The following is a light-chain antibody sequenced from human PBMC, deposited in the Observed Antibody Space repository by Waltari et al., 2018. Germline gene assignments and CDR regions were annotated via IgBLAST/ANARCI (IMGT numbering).Light chain of an antibody. CDR2: GAS. J-gene: IGKJ1*01. CDR3: QQYNIWPRT. Sequence: EMVMTKSPATLSLSQGERATLSCRASKSVSSNLAWYQHKPGQAPRLLIHGASTRATAIPARFSGSGSGTEFTLTISSLQSEDFAVYYCQQYNIWPRTFGQGTKVEI. V-gene: IGKV3-15*01. CDR1: KSVSSN.